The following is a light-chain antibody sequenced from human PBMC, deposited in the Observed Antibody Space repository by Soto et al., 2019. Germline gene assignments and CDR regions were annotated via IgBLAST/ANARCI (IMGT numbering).Light chain of an antibody. V-gene: IGKV1-6*01. J-gene: IGKJ1*01. CDR3: LQDINYPWT. CDR2: AAS. CDR1: QSISSY. Sequence: IQMTQSPSSLSASVGDRVTITCRASQSISSYLNWYQQKPGKAPKLLIYAASSLQSGVPPRSSGSGSGTDFTLAISSLQPEDSATYYCLQDINYPWTFGQGTKVDIK.